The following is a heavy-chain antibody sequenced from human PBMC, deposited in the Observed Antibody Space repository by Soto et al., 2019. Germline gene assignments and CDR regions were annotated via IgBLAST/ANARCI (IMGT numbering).Heavy chain of an antibody. D-gene: IGHD1-26*01. CDR2: IWYDGSNK. Sequence: QVQLVESGGGVVQPGRSLRLSCAASGFTFSSYGMHWVRQAPGKGLEWVAVIWYDGSNKYYADSVKGRFTISRDNSKNKLYLQMNSLRAEDTAVYYCARDRSGSYFWFDPWGQGTLVTVSS. CDR3: ARDRSGSYFWFDP. V-gene: IGHV3-33*01. CDR1: GFTFSSYG. J-gene: IGHJ5*02.